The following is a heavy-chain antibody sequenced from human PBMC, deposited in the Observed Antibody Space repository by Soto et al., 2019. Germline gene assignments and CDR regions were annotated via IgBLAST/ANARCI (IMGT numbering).Heavy chain of an antibody. CDR1: GFTVSNNY. Sequence: EEQLVESGGDLVQPGGSLRLSCAASGFTVSNNYMSWVRQAPGKGLEWVSLIYSGGSTYYADSMKGRFTISRDSSKNTLYLKKNSLRAEDTAMYYGAAYSHKGYWGQGTLVTVSS. CDR3: AAYSHKGY. V-gene: IGHV3-66*01. CDR2: IYSGGST. D-gene: IGHD3-16*01. J-gene: IGHJ4*02.